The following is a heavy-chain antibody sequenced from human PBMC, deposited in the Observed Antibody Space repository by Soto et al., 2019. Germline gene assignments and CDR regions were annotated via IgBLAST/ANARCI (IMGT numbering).Heavy chain of an antibody. CDR2: ISGSGGST. V-gene: IGHV3-23*01. Sequence: GGSLRLSCAASGFTFSSYAMSWVRQAPGKGLEWVSAISGSGGSTYYADSVKGRFTISRDNSKNTLYLQMNSLRAEDTAVYYCAKDLDKATVYGWFDPWGQGTLVTVSS. CDR3: AKDLDKATVYGWFDP. D-gene: IGHD1-26*01. CDR1: GFTFSSYA. J-gene: IGHJ5*02.